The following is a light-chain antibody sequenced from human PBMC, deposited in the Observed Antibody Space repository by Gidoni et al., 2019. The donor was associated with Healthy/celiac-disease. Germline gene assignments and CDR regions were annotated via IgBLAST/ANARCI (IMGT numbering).Light chain of an antibody. V-gene: IGKV1-39*01. J-gene: IGKJ2*01. CDR2: AAS. Sequence: DIQMTQSPSSLSASVGDRVTITCRASQSISSYLNWYPQKPGKAPKLLIYAASSLQRGVPSRFSGSGSGTDFTLTISSLQPEDFATYYCQPSYSTPYPFGQGTKLEIK. CDR1: QSISSY. CDR3: QPSYSTPYP.